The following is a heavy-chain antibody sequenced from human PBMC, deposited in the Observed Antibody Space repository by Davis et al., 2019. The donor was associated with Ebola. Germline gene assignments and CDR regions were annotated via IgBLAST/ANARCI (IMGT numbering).Heavy chain of an antibody. CDR2: ISSSGSTI. Sequence: GESLKISCAASGFTFDDYAMHWVRQAPGKGLEWVSYISSSGSTIYYADSVKGRFTISRDNAKNSLYLQMNSLRDEDTAVYYCARALGYNWNPLGYWGQGTLVTVSS. V-gene: IGHV3-48*02. J-gene: IGHJ4*02. CDR1: GFTFDDYA. D-gene: IGHD1-20*01. CDR3: ARALGYNWNPLGY.